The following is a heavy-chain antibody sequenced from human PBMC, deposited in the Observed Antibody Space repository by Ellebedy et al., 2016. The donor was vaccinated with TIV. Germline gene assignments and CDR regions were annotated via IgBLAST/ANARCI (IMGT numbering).Heavy chain of an antibody. V-gene: IGHV3-74*01. CDR1: GFAFSRFW. CDR2: IDPDGNIT. Sequence: GGSLRLXXAASGFAFSRFWMHWVRQGPGKGLEWVSRIDPDGNITNYAASVKGRFTISRDNAKNTLFLQMNSLRGEDTAVYYCVIPAAVGTDWFDPWGQGTLVTVSS. CDR3: VIPAAVGTDWFDP. J-gene: IGHJ5*02. D-gene: IGHD2-2*01.